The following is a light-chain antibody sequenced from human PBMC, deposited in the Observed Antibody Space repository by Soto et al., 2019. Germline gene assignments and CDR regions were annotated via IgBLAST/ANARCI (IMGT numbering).Light chain of an antibody. V-gene: IGKV3-20*01. CDR3: QQYGSSHPWT. CDR2: GAS. Sequence: EIVLTQSPGTLSLSPGERATLSCRASQSVSSSYLAWYQQKPGQAPRLLIYGASSRATGIPDRFSGSGSGTDFTLTISRLEPEDFAVYYCQQYGSSHPWTFGQGTKLEIK. J-gene: IGKJ2*02. CDR1: QSVSSSY.